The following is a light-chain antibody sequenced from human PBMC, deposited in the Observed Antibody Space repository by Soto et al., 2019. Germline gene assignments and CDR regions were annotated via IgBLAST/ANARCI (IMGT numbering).Light chain of an antibody. CDR1: SGSVSTSYY. J-gene: IGLJ3*02. CDR2: STN. CDR3: VLYMGSGIWV. V-gene: IGLV8-61*01. Sequence: QAVVTQEPSFSVSPGRTVTLTCGLSSGSVSTSYYPSSYQQTPGQAPRTLIYSTNTRSSGVPDRFSGSILGNKAALTITGAQADDESDYYCVLYMGSGIWVFGGGTKVTVL.